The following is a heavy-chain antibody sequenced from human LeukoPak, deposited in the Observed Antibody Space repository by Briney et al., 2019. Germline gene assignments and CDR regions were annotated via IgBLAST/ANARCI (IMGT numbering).Heavy chain of an antibody. Sequence: SETLSLTCTVSGGPISSYHWSWIRQPAGKGLEGIGRIYTSGSTNYNPSLKSRVTMSVDTSKNQFSLKLSSVTAADTAVYYCAREGCSSTSCHINGWFDPWGQGTLVTVSS. CDR2: IYTSGST. CDR3: AREGCSSTSCHINGWFDP. J-gene: IGHJ5*02. D-gene: IGHD2-2*02. V-gene: IGHV4-4*07. CDR1: GGPISSYH.